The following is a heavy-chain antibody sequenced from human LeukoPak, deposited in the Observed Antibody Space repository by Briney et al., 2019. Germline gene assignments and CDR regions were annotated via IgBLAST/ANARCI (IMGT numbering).Heavy chain of an antibody. Sequence: GGSLRLSCAASGFTFSSYSMNWVRQAPGKGLEWVSYISSSSTIYYADSVKGRFTISRDNAKNSLYLQMNSLRDEDTAVYYCARDEGATTPGSTDVWGQGTTVTVSS. CDR3: ARDEGATTPGSTDV. J-gene: IGHJ6*02. CDR1: GFTFSSYS. D-gene: IGHD1-26*01. V-gene: IGHV3-48*02. CDR2: ISSSSTI.